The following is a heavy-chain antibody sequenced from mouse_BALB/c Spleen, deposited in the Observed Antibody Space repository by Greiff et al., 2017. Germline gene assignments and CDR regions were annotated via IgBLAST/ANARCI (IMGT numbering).Heavy chain of an antibody. CDR1: GFNIKDYY. D-gene: IGHD2-1*01. V-gene: IGHV14-1*02. CDR3: ARNYGNGNWYFDV. J-gene: IGHJ1*01. CDR2: IDPENGNT. Sequence: EVQGVESGAELVRPGALVKLSCKASGFNIKDYYMHWVKQRPEQGLEWIGWIDPENGNTIYDPKFQGKASITADTSSNTAYLQLSSLTSEDTAVYYCARNYGNGNWYFDVWGAGTTVTVSS.